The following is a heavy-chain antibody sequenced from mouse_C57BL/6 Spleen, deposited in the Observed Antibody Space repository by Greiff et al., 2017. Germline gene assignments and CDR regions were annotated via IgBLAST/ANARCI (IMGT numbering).Heavy chain of an antibody. D-gene: IGHD2-4*01. CDR2: IWRGGST. CDR1: GFSLTSYG. CDR3: AKGVYDYGRGDYFDY. J-gene: IGHJ2*01. Sequence: QVQLQQSGPGLVQPSQSLSITCTVSGFSLTSYGVHWVRQSPGKGLEWLGVIWRGGSTDYNAAFMSRLSITKDNSKSQVFFKMNSLQADDTAIYYCAKGVYDYGRGDYFDYWGQGTTLTVSS. V-gene: IGHV2-5*01.